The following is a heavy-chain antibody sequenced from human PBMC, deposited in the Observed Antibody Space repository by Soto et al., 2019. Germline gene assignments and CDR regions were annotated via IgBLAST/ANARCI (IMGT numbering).Heavy chain of an antibody. V-gene: IGHV1-69*06. CDR1: GGTFSSYA. Sequence: QVQLVQSGAELKKPGSSVKVSCKASGGTFSSYAISWVRQAPGQGLEWMGGIIPIFGTANYAQKFQGRVTITADKSTSTAYMELSSLRSEDTAVYYCATRIAAAGSGYYYYGMDVWGQGTTVTVSS. D-gene: IGHD6-13*01. CDR3: ATRIAAAGSGYYYYGMDV. J-gene: IGHJ6*02. CDR2: IIPIFGTA.